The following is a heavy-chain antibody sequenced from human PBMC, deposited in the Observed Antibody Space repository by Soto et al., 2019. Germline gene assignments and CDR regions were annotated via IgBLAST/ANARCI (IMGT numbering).Heavy chain of an antibody. D-gene: IGHD6-13*01. V-gene: IGHV3-21*01. CDR3: AGGQQLISHYYYYYMDV. Sequence: EVQLVESGGGLVKPGGSLRLSCAASGFTFSSYSMNWVRQAPGKGLEWVSSISSSSSYIYYADSVKGRFTISRDNAKNSLYLQMNSRRAEDTAVYYCAGGQQLISHYYYYYMDVWGKGTTVTVSS. CDR1: GFTFSSYS. CDR2: ISSSSSYI. J-gene: IGHJ6*03.